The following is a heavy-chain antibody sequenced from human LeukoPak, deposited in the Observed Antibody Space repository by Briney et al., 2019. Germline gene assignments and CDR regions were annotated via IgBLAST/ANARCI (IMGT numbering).Heavy chain of an antibody. CDR2: INWNGGST. CDR3: ARRGYDILTGNYDYYYYMDV. Sequence: GGSLRLSCAASGFTLDDYGMSWVRHAPGKGLEWVSGINWNGGSTVYADSVKGRFTISRDNAKNSLYLQMNSLRAEDTALYYCARRGYDILTGNYDYYYYMDVWGKGTTVTVSS. J-gene: IGHJ6*03. V-gene: IGHV3-20*04. D-gene: IGHD3-9*01. CDR1: GFTLDDYG.